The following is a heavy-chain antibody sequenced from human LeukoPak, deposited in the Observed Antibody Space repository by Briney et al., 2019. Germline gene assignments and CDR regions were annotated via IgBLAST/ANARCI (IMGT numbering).Heavy chain of an antibody. J-gene: IGHJ4*02. D-gene: IGHD5-12*01. CDR1: GFTFSSYG. V-gene: IGHV3-30*18. Sequence: PGRSLRLSCAASGFTFSSYGMHWVRQAPGKGLEWVAVISYDGSNKYYADSVKGRFTISRDNSKNTLYLQMNSLRAEDTAVYYCVKGYSGYLDYWGQGTLVTVSS. CDR3: VKGYSGYLDY. CDR2: ISYDGSNK.